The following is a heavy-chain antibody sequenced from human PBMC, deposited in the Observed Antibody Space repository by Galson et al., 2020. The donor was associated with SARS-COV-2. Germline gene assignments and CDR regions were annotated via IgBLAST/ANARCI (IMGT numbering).Heavy chain of an antibody. D-gene: IGHD2-21*02. V-gene: IGHV4-39*01. CDR2: ISYSGNT. CDR3: ARHAHCGGDCYMNESWFGP. CDR1: GGSISNTRYY. Sequence: SETLSLTCTVSGGSISNTRYYWGWIRQPPGKGLEWIGSISYSGNTFYNSSLKSRVTISVDTSKNHFSLRLSAVTAADTAVYFCARHAHCGGDCYMNESWFGPWGQGTLVTVSS. J-gene: IGHJ5*02.